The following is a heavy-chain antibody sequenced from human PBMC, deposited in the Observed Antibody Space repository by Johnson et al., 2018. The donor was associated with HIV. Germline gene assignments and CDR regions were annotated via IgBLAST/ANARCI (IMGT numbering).Heavy chain of an antibody. D-gene: IGHD6-6*01. CDR3: AKVYSSSVPAPGI. J-gene: IGHJ3*02. V-gene: IGHV3-30*04. CDR1: GFTFSSYA. Sequence: QVQLVESGGGVVQPGRSLRLSCAASGFTFSSYAMHWVRQAPGKGLEWVAVISYDGSNKYYADYVKGRFTISRDNSKNTLYLQMNSLIAEDTAVYYCAKVYSSSVPAPGIWGQGTMVTVSS. CDR2: ISYDGSNK.